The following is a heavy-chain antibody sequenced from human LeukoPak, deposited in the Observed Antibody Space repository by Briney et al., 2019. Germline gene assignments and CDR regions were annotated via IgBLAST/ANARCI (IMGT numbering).Heavy chain of an antibody. V-gene: IGHV3-33*01. D-gene: IGHD3-10*01. CDR3: ARDGRMLLWSGTFPDY. CDR2: IWYDGSNK. Sequence: GGSLRLSCAASGFTFSSYGMHWVRQAPGKGLEWVAVIWYDGSNKYYADSVKGRFTISRDNSKNTLYLQMNSLRAEDTAVYYCARDGRMLLWSGTFPDYWGQGTLVTVSS. J-gene: IGHJ4*02. CDR1: GFTFSSYG.